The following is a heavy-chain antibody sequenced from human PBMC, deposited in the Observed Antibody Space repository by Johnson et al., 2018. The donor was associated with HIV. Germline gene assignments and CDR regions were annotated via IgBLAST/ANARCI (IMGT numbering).Heavy chain of an antibody. CDR3: ASTSSGWFYAFDI. J-gene: IGHJ3*02. CDR2: ISYDGGNK. V-gene: IGHV3-30-3*01. Sequence: QMLLVESGGGVVQPGRSLRLSCAASGFTFSSYAMDWVRQAPGKGLEWVAVISYDGGNKYYADSVTGRFTISRDNSKNPLYLQMNSLRAEDTAVYSCASTSSGWFYAFDIWGQGTMVTVSS. CDR1: GFTFSSYA. D-gene: IGHD6-19*01.